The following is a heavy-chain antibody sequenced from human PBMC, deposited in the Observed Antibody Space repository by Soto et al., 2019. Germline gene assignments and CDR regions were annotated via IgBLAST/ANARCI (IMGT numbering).Heavy chain of an antibody. J-gene: IGHJ4*02. CDR3: AREPGWVAYNYLFDY. CDR2: ISSSGNTV. CDR1: GFTFSIYN. V-gene: IGHV3-48*02. D-gene: IGHD1-1*01. Sequence: LRLSCAASGFTFSIYNMNWVRQAPGKGLEWVSYISSSGNTVYYADSVKGRFTVSRDNAKNSLFLQMNSLRDEDSAVYYCAREPGWVAYNYLFDYWGQGTLVTVSS.